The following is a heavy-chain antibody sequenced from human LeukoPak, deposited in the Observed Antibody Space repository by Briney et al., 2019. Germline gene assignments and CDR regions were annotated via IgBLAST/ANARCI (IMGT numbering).Heavy chain of an antibody. Sequence: ASVKVSCKASGYTFTSYDINWVRQATGQGLEWMGWMNPNSGNTGYAQKFQGRVTMTRDTSTSTVYMELSSLRSEDTAVYYCARSYYYDSSGYFDYWGQGTLVTVSS. V-gene: IGHV1-8*01. CDR2: MNPNSGNT. CDR1: GYTFTSYD. CDR3: ARSYYYDSSGYFDY. D-gene: IGHD3-22*01. J-gene: IGHJ4*02.